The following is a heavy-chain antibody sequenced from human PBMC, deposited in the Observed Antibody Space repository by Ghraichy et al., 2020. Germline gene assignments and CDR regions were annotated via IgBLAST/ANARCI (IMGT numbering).Heavy chain of an antibody. CDR1: GGSISSSSYY. D-gene: IGHD5-24*01. CDR2: IYYSGST. V-gene: IGHV4-39*01. CDR3: ASYLPVEMATVYDY. Sequence: SETLSLTCTVSGGSISSSSYYWGWIRQPPGKGLEWIGSIYYSGSTYYNPSLKSRVTISVDTSKNQFSLKLSSVTAADTAVYYCASYLPVEMATVYDYWGQGTLVTVSS. J-gene: IGHJ4*02.